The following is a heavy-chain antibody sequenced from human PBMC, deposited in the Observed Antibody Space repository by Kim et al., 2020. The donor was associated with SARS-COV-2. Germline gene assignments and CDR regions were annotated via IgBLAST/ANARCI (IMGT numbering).Heavy chain of an antibody. V-gene: IGHV5-51*01. CDR3: ARPSRGLSSAFDI. J-gene: IGHJ3*02. Sequence: YSPSFQGQVTISADKSISTAYLQWSSLKASDTAMYYCARPSRGLSSAFDIWGQGTMVTVSS. D-gene: IGHD3-16*02.